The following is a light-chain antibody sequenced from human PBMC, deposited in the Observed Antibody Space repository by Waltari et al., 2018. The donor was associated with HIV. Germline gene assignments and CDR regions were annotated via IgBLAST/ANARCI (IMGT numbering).Light chain of an antibody. CDR3: QQHSNWPLIT. CDR2: DAS. J-gene: IGKJ3*01. Sequence: EVVLTQSPVILSVSPGERATLSCRASQSISSYLSWSQQKPGHPPRLLIYDASKRATGIPARFSGSGSGTDFTLSISNLEPEDFAVYYCQQHSNWPLITFGPGTKVDVK. CDR1: QSISSY. V-gene: IGKV3-11*01.